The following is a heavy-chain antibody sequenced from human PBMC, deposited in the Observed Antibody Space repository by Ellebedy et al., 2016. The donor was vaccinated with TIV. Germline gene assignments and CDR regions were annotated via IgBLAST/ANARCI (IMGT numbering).Heavy chain of an antibody. CDR1: GFTFSNYG. CDR2: ISYDGTKE. V-gene: IGHV3-30*03. Sequence: GESLKISCVVSGFTFSNYGMHWVRQAPGKGLEWVAVISYDGTKEYFADSVKGRFTISRDNSKDTVYLQMYSLRVEDTALYYCARERLDGDDGFYFYYGIDVWGQGTTVSVSS. D-gene: IGHD4-17*01. CDR3: ARERLDGDDGFYFYYGIDV. J-gene: IGHJ6*02.